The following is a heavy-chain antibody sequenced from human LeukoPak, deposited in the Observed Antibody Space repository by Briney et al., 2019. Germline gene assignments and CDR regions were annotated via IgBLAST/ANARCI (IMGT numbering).Heavy chain of an antibody. D-gene: IGHD3-3*01. CDR3: ARLEKY. J-gene: IGHJ4*02. CDR1: GGSIGSYY. V-gene: IGHV4-59*08. Sequence: SETLSLTCTVSGGSIGSYYWSWIRQPPGKGLEWIGYIYNIGSTNYNPSLKSRVTISVDTSKNHFSLRLSYVTAADTAVYYCARLEKYWGQGTLVTVSS. CDR2: IYNIGST.